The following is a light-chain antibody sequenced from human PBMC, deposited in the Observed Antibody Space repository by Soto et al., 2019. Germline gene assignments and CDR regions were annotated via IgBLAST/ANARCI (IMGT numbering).Light chain of an antibody. CDR3: QQRSNLPIT. J-gene: IGKJ5*01. Sequence: EIVLTQYPGTLSFSPGEGATLCCRASENVYINSLAWYQQKPGQPPRLLIYGAATRASAVPDRFSGSGSGADFTLTITGLEPEDFAVYYCQQRSNLPITFGQGTRLEIK. V-gene: IGKV3D-20*02. CDR2: GAA. CDR1: ENVYINS.